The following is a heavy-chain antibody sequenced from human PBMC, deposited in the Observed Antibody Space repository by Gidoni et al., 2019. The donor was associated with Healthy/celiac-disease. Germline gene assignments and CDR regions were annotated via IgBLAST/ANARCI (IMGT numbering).Heavy chain of an antibody. CDR1: GGTFSSYA. D-gene: IGHD3-22*01. V-gene: IGHV1-69*04. CDR2: IIPILGIA. CDR3: ARATYDSSGYQTNWYFDL. Sequence: QVQLVQSGAEVTKPGSSAKVSCKASGGTFSSYAISWVRQAPGQGLEWMGRIIPILGIANYAQKFQGRVTITADKSTSTAYMELSSLRSEDTAVYYCARATYDSSGYQTNWYFDLWGRGTLVTVSS. J-gene: IGHJ2*01.